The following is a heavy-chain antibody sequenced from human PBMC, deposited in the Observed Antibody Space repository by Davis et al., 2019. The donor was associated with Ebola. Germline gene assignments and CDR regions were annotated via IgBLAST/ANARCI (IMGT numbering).Heavy chain of an antibody. J-gene: IGHJ5*01. V-gene: IGHV3-48*04. CDR3: TRVNAVTGYSRFDS. CDR1: GFTVSSNY. D-gene: IGHD3-9*01. CDR2: ISSSSSTI. Sequence: GESLKISCAASGFTVSSNYMSWVRQAPGKGLEWVSYISSSSSTIYYADSEKGRFTISRDNARNLVYVQMNSLRAEDTALYHCTRVNAVTGYSRFDSWGQGTLVTVSS.